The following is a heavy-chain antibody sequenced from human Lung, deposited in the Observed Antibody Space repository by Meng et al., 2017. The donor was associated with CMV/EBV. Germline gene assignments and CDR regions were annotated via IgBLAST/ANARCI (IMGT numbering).Heavy chain of an antibody. CDR2: IYYSGST. CDR1: GGSVSSGSYY. Sequence: LXCTVSGGSVSSGSYYWSWIRQPPGKGLEWIGYIYYSGSTNYNPSLKSRVTISADTSKNQFSLKLSSVTAADPAVYYCSRDALSRVYCSGTSCYRANWFDPWXQGTLVTVSS. CDR3: SRDALSRVYCSGTSCYRANWFDP. D-gene: IGHD2-2*02. V-gene: IGHV4-61*01. J-gene: IGHJ5*02.